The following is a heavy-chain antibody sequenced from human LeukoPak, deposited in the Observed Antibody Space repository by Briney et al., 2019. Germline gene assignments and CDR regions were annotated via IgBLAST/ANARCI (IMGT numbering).Heavy chain of an antibody. CDR2: INHSGSGA. V-gene: IGHV3-23*01. J-gene: IGHJ4*02. CDR3: AKDFRPVAPGLHLDY. CDR1: GFTFSDSA. Sequence: PGVSLRLSCATSGFTFSDSAFSWVRQAPGKGLEWVSAINHSGSGAYYADSVKGRFTISRDNSKNTLYLQMNSLRGEDTAIYYCAKDFRPVAPGLHLDYWGQGTLVTVSS. D-gene: IGHD6-19*01.